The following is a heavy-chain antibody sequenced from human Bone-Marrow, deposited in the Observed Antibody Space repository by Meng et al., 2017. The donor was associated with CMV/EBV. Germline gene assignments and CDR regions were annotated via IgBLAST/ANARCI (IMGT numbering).Heavy chain of an antibody. V-gene: IGHV3-48*04. CDR1: GFTFSSYS. J-gene: IGHJ6*02. D-gene: IGHD3/OR15-3a*01. Sequence: GESLKISCAASGFTFSSYSMNWVRQAPGKGLEWISYISSARGTIYYADSVKGRFTISRDNSKNTLYLQMNSLRAGDTAVYYCAAWTYQIYYYYYGMDVWGQGTTVTVSS. CDR3: AAWTYQIYYYYYGMDV. CDR2: ISSARGTI.